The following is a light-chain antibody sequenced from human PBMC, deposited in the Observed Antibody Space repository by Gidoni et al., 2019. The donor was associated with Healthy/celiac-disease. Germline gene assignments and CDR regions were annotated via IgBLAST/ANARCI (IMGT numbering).Light chain of an antibody. Sequence: DIQMTQSPPSLSASVGDRVTITCRASQSISSYLNWYQQKPGKAPKLLIYAASSLQSGVPSRFSGSGSGTDFTLTISSLQPEDFATYYCQQSYSTLLLTFXGXTKVEIK. CDR3: QQSYSTLLLT. CDR2: AAS. CDR1: QSISSY. J-gene: IGKJ4*01. V-gene: IGKV1-39*01.